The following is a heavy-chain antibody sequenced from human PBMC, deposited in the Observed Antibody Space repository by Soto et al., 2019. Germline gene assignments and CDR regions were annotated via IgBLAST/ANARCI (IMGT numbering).Heavy chain of an antibody. D-gene: IGHD3-22*01. CDR3: ARDLYYDSGPGAFDI. J-gene: IGHJ3*02. V-gene: IGHV3-53*01. CDR1: GFTVSSNY. Sequence: GGSLRLSCAASGFTVSSNYMSWVRQAPGKGLEWVSVIYSGGSTYYADSVKGRFTISRDNSKNTLYLQMNSLRAEDTAVYYCARDLYYDSGPGAFDIWGQGTMVTVSS. CDR2: IYSGGST.